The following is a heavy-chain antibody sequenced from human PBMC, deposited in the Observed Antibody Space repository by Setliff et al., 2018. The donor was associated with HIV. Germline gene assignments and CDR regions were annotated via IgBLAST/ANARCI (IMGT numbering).Heavy chain of an antibody. CDR3: ARQLSNSFDY. J-gene: IGHJ4*02. D-gene: IGHD1-1*01. CDR2: TSPDNGNT. CDR1: GYTFTDYF. Sequence: RASVKVSCKSSGYTFTDYFIHWVRQAPGQGLEWMGWTSPDNGNTRISQRFRGSVTMTRDRSINTAYMELSGLTSDDTAVYYCARQLSNSFDYWGQGALVTVSS. V-gene: IGHV1-2*02.